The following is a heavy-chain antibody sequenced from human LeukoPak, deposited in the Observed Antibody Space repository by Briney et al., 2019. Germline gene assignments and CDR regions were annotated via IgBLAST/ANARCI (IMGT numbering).Heavy chain of an antibody. CDR3: ARLPHL. Sequence: GESLKISCEGSGHNFTKYWIGWVRQMPGRGLEWMGIIFPGDSKTRYSPSFQGQVTISADKSISTAYLQWSSLKASDTAMYYCARLPHLWGRGTLVTVSS. V-gene: IGHV5-51*01. CDR2: IFPGDSKT. CDR1: GHNFTKYW. J-gene: IGHJ2*01.